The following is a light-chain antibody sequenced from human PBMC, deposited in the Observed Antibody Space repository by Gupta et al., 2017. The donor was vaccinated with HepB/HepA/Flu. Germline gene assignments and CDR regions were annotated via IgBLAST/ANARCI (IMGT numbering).Light chain of an antibody. V-gene: IGKV2-28*01. J-gene: IGKJ5*01. Sequence: DLVMTQSPLSLPVTPGEPASISCRSSPSLMHSNGYNFLDWYLQKPGQSPQLLIYLGSNRASGVPDRFSGSGSGTDFTLKISRVEAEDVGVYYCMQALQTPLTFGQGTRLEIK. CDR1: PSLMHSNGYNF. CDR3: MQALQTPLT. CDR2: LGS.